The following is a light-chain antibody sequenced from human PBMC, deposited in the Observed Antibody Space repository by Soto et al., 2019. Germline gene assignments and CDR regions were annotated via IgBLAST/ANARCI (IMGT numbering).Light chain of an antibody. CDR1: QIVLYTSNNKNY. Sequence: DVEMTQSPDSLAVSLGERATINLKFIQIVLYTSNNKNYLAWYQQKPRQSPKLLISWASTRESGVPDRFSGAGSGTDFTLTISSLQAEDVAVYYCQQYYTPPWTFGQGTKVDIK. V-gene: IGKV4-1*01. CDR2: WAS. J-gene: IGKJ1*01. CDR3: QQYYTPPWT.